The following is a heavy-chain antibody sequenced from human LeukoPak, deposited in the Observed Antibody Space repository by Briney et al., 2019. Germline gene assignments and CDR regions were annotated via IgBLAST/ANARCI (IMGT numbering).Heavy chain of an antibody. J-gene: IGHJ4*02. CDR2: ISWNSGNV. D-gene: IGHD2-2*01. Sequence: PGGSLRLSCAASGFIFDDYAMHWVRQAPGKGLEWVSGISWNSGNVGYADSVKGRFTISRDNAKNFLYLQMNSLRAEDTAVYYCAKDRGIVVVPAAVDYWGQGTLVTVSS. V-gene: IGHV3-9*01. CDR1: GFIFDDYA. CDR3: AKDRGIVVVPAAVDY.